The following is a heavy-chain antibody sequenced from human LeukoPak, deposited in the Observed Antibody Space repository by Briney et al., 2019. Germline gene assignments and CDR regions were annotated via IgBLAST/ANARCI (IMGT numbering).Heavy chain of an antibody. CDR2: IRANNGNT. J-gene: IGHJ6*02. D-gene: IGHD2-2*01. CDR3: ARGYCSTTSCWRDGLDV. V-gene: IGHV1-18*01. Sequence: GASVKVSCKASGYTFSRYGISWVRQAHGQGLEWMGWIRANNGNTNYAQMLQGRVTMTTDTSTSTAYMELRSLRSDDTAVYYCARGYCSTTSCWRDGLDVWGQGTTVTVSS. CDR1: GYTFSRYG.